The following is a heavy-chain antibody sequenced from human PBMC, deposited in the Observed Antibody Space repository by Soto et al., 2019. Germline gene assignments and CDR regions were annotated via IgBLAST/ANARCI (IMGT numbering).Heavy chain of an antibody. J-gene: IGHJ6*01. CDR1: GFTFSSYG. V-gene: IGHV3-33*01. CDR3: ARGGDRAAAWSYYSYGMDV. Sequence: GGSLRLSCAASGFTFSSYGMHWVRQAPGKGLEWVAVIWYDGSNKYYADSVKGRFTIPRDNSKNTLYLQMNSLRAEDTAVYYCARGGDRAAAWSYYSYGMDVWGQGTTVTVSS. CDR2: IWYDGSNK. D-gene: IGHD6-13*01.